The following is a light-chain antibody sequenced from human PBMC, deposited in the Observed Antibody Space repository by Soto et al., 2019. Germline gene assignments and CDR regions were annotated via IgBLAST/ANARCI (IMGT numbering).Light chain of an antibody. J-gene: IGKJ5*01. Sequence: DIQMTQSPSTLSASVGDRVSITCRASQSTSNWLAWYQQKPGKAPKLLIYKASSLESGVPSRFSGSGSGTEFTLTISSLRPDDFATYYCQQYHSWVTFGQGTRLEIK. CDR2: KAS. V-gene: IGKV1-5*03. CDR3: QQYHSWVT. CDR1: QSTSNW.